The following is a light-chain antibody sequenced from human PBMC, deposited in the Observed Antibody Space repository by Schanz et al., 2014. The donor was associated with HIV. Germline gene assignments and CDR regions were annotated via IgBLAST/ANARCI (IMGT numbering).Light chain of an antibody. CDR3: SAYAGSNTFL. V-gene: IGLV2-8*01. J-gene: IGLJ2*01. Sequence: QSALTQPPSASGSPGQSVTISCTGSSSDVGSYNYVSWFQQRPGKAPKLMIYEVSKRPSGVPDRFSGSKSGNTASLTVSGLQAEDEADFYCSAYAGSNTFLFGGGTKLTVL. CDR2: EVS. CDR1: SSDVGSYNY.